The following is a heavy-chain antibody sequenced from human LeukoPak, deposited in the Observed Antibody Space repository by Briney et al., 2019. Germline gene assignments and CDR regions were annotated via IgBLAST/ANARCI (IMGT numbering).Heavy chain of an antibody. D-gene: IGHD6-19*01. V-gene: IGHV3-48*01. CDR3: ARDGRAVAFDI. Sequence: GGSLRLSCIASGVTISGDSMNWVRQAPGMGLEWLSYISSGGGTIYYADSVKGRVTIFRDNAKNSLYLQMDSLRAEDTAVYYCARDGRAVAFDIWGQGTMVTVSS. CDR2: ISSGGGTI. J-gene: IGHJ3*02. CDR1: GVTISGDS.